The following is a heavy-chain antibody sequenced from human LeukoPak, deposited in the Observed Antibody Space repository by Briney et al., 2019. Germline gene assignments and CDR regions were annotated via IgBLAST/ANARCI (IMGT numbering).Heavy chain of an antibody. Sequence: SETLSLTCSVSGASISTYYWSWIRQPPEKGLEWIGYIHYSGSTSYNPPLKSRVTMSVDTSNDQFSLKLSSVTAADAAVYYCARVGITSYAFDIWGQGTMVTVSS. CDR3: ARVGITSYAFDI. CDR2: IHYSGST. J-gene: IGHJ3*02. D-gene: IGHD3-10*01. CDR1: GASISTYY. V-gene: IGHV4-59*08.